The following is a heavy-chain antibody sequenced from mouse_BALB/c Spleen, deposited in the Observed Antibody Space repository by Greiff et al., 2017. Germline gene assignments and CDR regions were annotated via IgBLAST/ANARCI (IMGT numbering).Heavy chain of an antibody. CDR2: ISDGGSYT. D-gene: IGHD1-1*01. Sequence: EVQRVESGGGLVKPGGSLKLSCAASGFTFSDYYMYWVRQTPEKRLEWVATISDGGSYTYYPDSVKGRFTISRDNAKNNLYLQMSSLKSEDTAMYYCEREELRSFDYWGQGTTLTVSA. CDR1: GFTFSDYY. J-gene: IGHJ2*01. V-gene: IGHV5-4*02. CDR3: EREELRSFDY.